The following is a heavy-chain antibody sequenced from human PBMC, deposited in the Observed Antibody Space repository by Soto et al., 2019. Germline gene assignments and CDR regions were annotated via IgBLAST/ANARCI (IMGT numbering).Heavy chain of an antibody. V-gene: IGHV4-59*01. CDR3: ASFSPPSPYGMDV. Sequence: SETLSLTCTFSGCSISSYYWSLIRQPPGKGLEWIGYIYYSGSTNYNPSLKSRVTISVDTSKNQFSLKLSSVTAADTAVYYCASFSPPSPYGMDVWGQGTTVTVSS. CDR1: GCSISSYY. CDR2: IYYSGST. D-gene: IGHD6-6*01. J-gene: IGHJ6*02.